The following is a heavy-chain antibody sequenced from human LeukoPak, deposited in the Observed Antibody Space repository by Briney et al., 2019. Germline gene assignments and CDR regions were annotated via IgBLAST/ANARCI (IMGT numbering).Heavy chain of an antibody. Sequence: SVKVSCKASEGTFSSYAISWVRQAPGQGLEWMGRIIPIFGIANHAQKFQGRVTITADKSTSTAYMELSSLRSEDTAVYYCARDFDYGDYGGYFDYWGQRTLVTVSS. J-gene: IGHJ4*02. CDR1: EGTFSSYA. V-gene: IGHV1-69*04. CDR2: IIPIFGIA. D-gene: IGHD4-17*01. CDR3: ARDFDYGDYGGYFDY.